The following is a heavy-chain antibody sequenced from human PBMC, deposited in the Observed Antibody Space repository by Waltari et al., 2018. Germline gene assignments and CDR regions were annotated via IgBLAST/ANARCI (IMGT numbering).Heavy chain of an antibody. CDR3: ARHDPLDY. V-gene: IGHV3-73*01. CDR2: IRTKTNNYAT. CDR1: GFIFSDSA. Sequence: EEQMVESGGDLVKPGGSLHLSCAASGFIFSDSAIHWVRQAPGKGLEWVGRIRTKTNNYATAYGASVKGRFTISRDDSRNVAYLQMNSLKTEDTALYYCARHDPLDYWGQGTLVTVSS. J-gene: IGHJ4*02.